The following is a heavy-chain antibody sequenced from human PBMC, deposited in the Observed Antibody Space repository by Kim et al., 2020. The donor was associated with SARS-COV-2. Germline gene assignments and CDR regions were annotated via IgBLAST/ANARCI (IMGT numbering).Heavy chain of an antibody. CDR2: ISYDGSNK. CDR1: GFIFRSYG. CDR3: AKALTVPAAEDYYGMDV. J-gene: IGHJ6*02. D-gene: IGHD2-2*01. V-gene: IGHV3-30*18. Sequence: GGSLRLSCAASGFIFRSYGMHWVRQAPGKGLEWVAVISYDGSNKYYADSVKGRFTISRDNSKNTLYLQMNSLRAEDTAVYYCAKALTVPAAEDYYGMDVWGQGTTVTVSS.